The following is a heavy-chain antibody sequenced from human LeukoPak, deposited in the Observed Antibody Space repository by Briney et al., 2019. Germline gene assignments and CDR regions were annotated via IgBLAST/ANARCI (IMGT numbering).Heavy chain of an antibody. CDR2: IKQDGSEK. CDR1: GFTFGSYW. V-gene: IGHV3-7*01. D-gene: IGHD3-22*01. CDR3: ARDSYDSSAWDY. J-gene: IGHJ4*02. Sequence: PGGSRRLSCAASGFTFGSYWMSWVRQAPGKGQEWVANIKQDGSEKYYVDSVKGRFTISRDNAKNSLYLQMNSLRAEDTAVYYCARDSYDSSAWDYWGQGTLVTVSS.